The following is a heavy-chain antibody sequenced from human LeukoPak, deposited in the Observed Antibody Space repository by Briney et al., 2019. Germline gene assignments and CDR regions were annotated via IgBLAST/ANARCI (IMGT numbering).Heavy chain of an antibody. CDR1: GGSFSGYY. Sequence: SETLSLTCAVYGGSFSGYYWSWIRQPPGKGLEWIGEIKHSGSTNYNPSLKSRVTISVDTSKNQFSLKLSSVTAADTAVYYCARGVGGSGSYYNSRDCLGDYWGQGTLVTVSS. D-gene: IGHD3-10*01. V-gene: IGHV4-34*01. CDR3: ARGVGGSGSYYNSRDCLGDY. J-gene: IGHJ4*02. CDR2: IKHSGST.